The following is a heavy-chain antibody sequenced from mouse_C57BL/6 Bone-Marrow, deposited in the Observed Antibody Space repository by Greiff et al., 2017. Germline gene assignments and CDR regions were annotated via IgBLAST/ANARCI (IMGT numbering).Heavy chain of an antibody. J-gene: IGHJ3*01. V-gene: IGHV2-5*01. CDR3: AKTGTTVVVPFSY. CDR2: IWRGGST. D-gene: IGHD1-1*01. Sequence: VQLQQSGPGLVQPSQSLSITCPVSGFSLTSYGVHWVRQSPGKGLEWLGVIWRGGSTDYNAAFMSRLSITKDNSKSQVFFKMNSLQADDTAIYYCAKTGTTVVVPFSYWGQGTLVTVSA. CDR1: GFSLTSYG.